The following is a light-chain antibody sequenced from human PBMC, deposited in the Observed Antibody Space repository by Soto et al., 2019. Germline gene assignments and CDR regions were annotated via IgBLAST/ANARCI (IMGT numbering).Light chain of an antibody. J-gene: IGLJ1*01. CDR1: SSNIGGNS. CDR2: DDN. Sequence: QSVMTHPPSVSAAPGQKVTISCSGSSSNIGGNSVSWYQQLPGTAPKLLIYDDNKRPSGIPDRFSGSKSGTSATLGINGFQTGDEADYYCGSWDSSLSAYVFGTGTQLTVL. V-gene: IGLV1-51*01. CDR3: GSWDSSLSAYV.